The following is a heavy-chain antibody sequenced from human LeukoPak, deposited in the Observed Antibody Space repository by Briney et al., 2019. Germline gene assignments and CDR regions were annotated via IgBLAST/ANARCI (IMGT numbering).Heavy chain of an antibody. D-gene: IGHD1-26*01. J-gene: IGHJ4*02. V-gene: IGHV4-34*01. Sequence: SETLSLTCAVSGGSFSGYYWSWIRQPPGKGLEWIGEINHSGSTNYHPSLKSRGTISVDTYKNQFSLKLSSVTAADTAGYYCARGWGVGAKYYFDYWGQGTLVTVSS. CDR2: INHSGST. CDR1: GGSFSGYY. CDR3: ARGWGVGAKYYFDY.